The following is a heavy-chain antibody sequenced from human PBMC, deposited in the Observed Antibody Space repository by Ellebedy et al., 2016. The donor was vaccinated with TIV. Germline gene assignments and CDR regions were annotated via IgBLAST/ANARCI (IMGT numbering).Heavy chain of an antibody. CDR2: ISSSAYST. Sequence: PGGSLRLSFAASGINFGGTAMNWVRQAPGKRLEWVSSISSSAYSTHYADSVKGRFTISRDNSRETLYLQMNSLRGEDTAVYFCAKDVRYTTGWGGALDIWGQGALVTVSS. CDR3: AKDVRYTTGWGGALDI. J-gene: IGHJ3*02. D-gene: IGHD6-19*01. CDR1: GINFGGTA. V-gene: IGHV3-23*01.